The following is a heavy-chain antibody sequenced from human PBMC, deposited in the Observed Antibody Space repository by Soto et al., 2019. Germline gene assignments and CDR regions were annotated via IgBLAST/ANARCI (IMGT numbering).Heavy chain of an antibody. J-gene: IGHJ4*02. CDR3: ARVYCSGGSCYGIDY. Sequence: SVKVSCKASGGTFSRYAISWVRQAPGQGLEWMGGIIPIGGTANYAQKFQGRVTITADESTSTVYMELSSLRSEDTAVYYCARVYCSGGSCYGIDYWGQGTLVTVSS. CDR1: GGTFSRYA. V-gene: IGHV1-69*13. CDR2: IIPIGGTA. D-gene: IGHD2-15*01.